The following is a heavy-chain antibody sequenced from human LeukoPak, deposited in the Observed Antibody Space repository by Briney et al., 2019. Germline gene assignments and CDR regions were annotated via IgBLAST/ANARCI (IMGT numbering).Heavy chain of an antibody. V-gene: IGHV4-59*01. J-gene: IGHJ3*02. Sequence: SETLSLTCTVPGGSFSSSFWSWIRQPPGKGLEWIGYIYSSGSTHYNPSLKSRVSISADTSKNEFSLKLRSVTAADTAVYFCARVDPSLVPDAFDIWGQGSMVTVSS. D-gene: IGHD5-18*01. CDR2: IYSSGST. CDR1: GGSFSSSF. CDR3: ARVDPSLVPDAFDI.